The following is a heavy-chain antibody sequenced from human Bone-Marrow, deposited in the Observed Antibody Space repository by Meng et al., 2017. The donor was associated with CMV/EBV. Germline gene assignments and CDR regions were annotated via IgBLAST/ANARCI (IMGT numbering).Heavy chain of an antibody. V-gene: IGHV1-69*12. CDR2: IIPIFGTA. CDR3: ATWFGELKGWFDP. CDR1: GGTFSSYA. D-gene: IGHD3-10*01. Sequence: QVQLVQSGAEVKKXXXXXKXXCKASGGTFSSYAISWVRQAPGQGLEWMGGIIPIFGTANYAQKFQGRVTITADESTSTAYMELSSLRSEDTAVYYCATWFGELKGWFDPWGQGTLVTVSS. J-gene: IGHJ5*02.